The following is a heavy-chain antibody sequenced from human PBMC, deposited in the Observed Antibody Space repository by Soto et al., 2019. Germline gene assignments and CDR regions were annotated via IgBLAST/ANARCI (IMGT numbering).Heavy chain of an antibody. Sequence: EVQLLESGGGLVQPGGSQRLSCTASGFTFSSYALSWVRQAPGKVLEWVSSISGSGGSTYYADSVKGRVTISRDNSKNTLYLQMSSRRAEDTAVYYCAKESLKTPVTGPVDCWGQGTVVTVSS. V-gene: IGHV3-23*01. CDR1: GFTFSSYA. CDR3: AKESLKTPVTGPVDC. D-gene: IGHD6-19*01. CDR2: ISGSGGST. J-gene: IGHJ4*02.